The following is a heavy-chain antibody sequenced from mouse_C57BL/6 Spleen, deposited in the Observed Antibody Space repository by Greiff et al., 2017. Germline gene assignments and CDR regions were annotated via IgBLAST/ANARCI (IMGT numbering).Heavy chain of an antibody. V-gene: IGHV1-4*01. J-gene: IGHJ4*01. CDR1: GYTFTSYT. CDR2: INPSSGYT. D-gene: IGHD2-3*01. CDR3: ARGGVYDGYPYAMDY. Sequence: VQLQESGAELARPGASVKMSCKASGYTFTSYTMHWVKQRPGQGLEWIGYINPSSGYTKYNQKFKDKATLTADKSSSTAYMQLSSLTSEDSAVYYCARGGVYDGYPYAMDYWGQGTSVTVSS.